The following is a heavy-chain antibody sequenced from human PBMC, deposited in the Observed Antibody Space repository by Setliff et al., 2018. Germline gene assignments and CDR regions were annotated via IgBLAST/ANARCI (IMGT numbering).Heavy chain of an antibody. D-gene: IGHD3-10*01. CDR1: GGSISSGSYY. CDR3: ARDRTFYGSGTYPRWFDY. Sequence: PSETLSLTCTVSGGSISSGSYYWSWIRQPAGKGLEWIGHIYTSGSTNYNPSLKSRVTISVDTSENQFSLKLSSVTAADTAVYYCARDRTFYGSGTYPRWFDYWGQGTLVTVSS. CDR2: IYTSGST. J-gene: IGHJ4*02. V-gene: IGHV4-61*09.